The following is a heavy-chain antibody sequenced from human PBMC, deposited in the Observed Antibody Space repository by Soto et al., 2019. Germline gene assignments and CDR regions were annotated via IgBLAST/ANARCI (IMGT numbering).Heavy chain of an antibody. D-gene: IGHD1-26*01. CDR3: ARDGIVGTTDFFDY. CDR1: GFIFSGYS. J-gene: IGHJ4*02. V-gene: IGHV3-21*01. CDR2: ISTTSTYI. Sequence: GGSLRLSCAGSGFIFSGYSMNWVRQAPGKGLEWVSSISTTSTYIYYADSVKGRFTVSRDNAKNSLYLQMTGLRPEDTAMYYCARDGIVGTTDFFDYWGQGTLVTVSS.